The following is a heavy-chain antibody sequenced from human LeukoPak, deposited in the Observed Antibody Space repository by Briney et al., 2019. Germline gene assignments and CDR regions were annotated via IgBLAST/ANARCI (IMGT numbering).Heavy chain of an antibody. CDR1: GDSISTHY. Sequence: PSETLSLTCTVSGDSISTHYWSWIRQLPGKGLEWIGYIYYSGSTNYNPSLKSRVTISVDTSKNQFSLKLISVTAADTAVYYCARDDSGSYHQLGVWGQGTTVTVSS. J-gene: IGHJ6*02. CDR3: ARDDSGSYHQLGV. D-gene: IGHD1-26*01. CDR2: IYYSGST. V-gene: IGHV4-59*11.